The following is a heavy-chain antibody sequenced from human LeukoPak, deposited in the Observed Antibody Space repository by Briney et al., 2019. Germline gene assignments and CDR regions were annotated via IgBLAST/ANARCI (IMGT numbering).Heavy chain of an antibody. CDR3: ARWNYAYDR. CDR2: TGLYGDGE. CDR1: GFTFRTFG. V-gene: IGHV3-7*01. J-gene: IGHJ5*02. D-gene: IGHD1-7*01. Sequence: GRSLRLSCVASGFTFRTFGMAWVRQAPGKGLEWVAHTGLYGDGEYAESVRGRFTISRDNAKSSVYLEMNSLRAEDTALYYCARWNYAYDRWGQGTLVTVSS.